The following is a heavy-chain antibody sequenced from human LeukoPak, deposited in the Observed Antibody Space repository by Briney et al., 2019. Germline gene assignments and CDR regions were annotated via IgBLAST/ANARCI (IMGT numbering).Heavy chain of an antibody. CDR1: GGSISSYY. J-gene: IGHJ4*02. Sequence: KPSETLSLTCTVSGGSISSYYWSWIRQPPGKGLEWIGYIYYSGSTNYNPSLKSRVTISVDTSKNQFSLKLSSVTAADTAVYYCARQETTVVTGFDYWGQGTLVTVSS. CDR2: IYYSGST. D-gene: IGHD4-23*01. V-gene: IGHV4-59*08. CDR3: ARQETTVVTGFDY.